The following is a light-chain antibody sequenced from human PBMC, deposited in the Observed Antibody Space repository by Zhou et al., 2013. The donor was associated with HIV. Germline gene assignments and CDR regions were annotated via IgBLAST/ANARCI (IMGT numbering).Light chain of an antibody. Sequence: DIQMTQSPSTLSASVGDRVTITCRASQSLSSWLAWYQQKPGKAPKLLIYKASSLESGVPSRFSGGGSGTEFTLTISSLQPDDFATYHCQHYNGYPITFGGGTKVEIK. CDR2: KAS. J-gene: IGKJ4*01. CDR3: QHYNGYPIT. CDR1: QSLSSW. V-gene: IGKV1-5*03.